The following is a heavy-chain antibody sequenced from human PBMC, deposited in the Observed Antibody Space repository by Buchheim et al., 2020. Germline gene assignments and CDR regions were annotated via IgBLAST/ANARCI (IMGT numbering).Heavy chain of an antibody. Sequence: EVQLVESGGGLVKPGGSLRLSCAASGFTFSSHSMNWVRQAPGKGLEWVSSISSSSSYIYYADSVKGRFTISSDNANHSLYLQMNNLRAEDTAVYYCAGDKGQLQGGYYYYYGMDVWGQGTT. CDR1: GFTFSSHS. D-gene: IGHD6-6*01. CDR3: AGDKGQLQGGYYYYYGMDV. CDR2: ISSSSSYI. V-gene: IGHV3-21*01. J-gene: IGHJ6*02.